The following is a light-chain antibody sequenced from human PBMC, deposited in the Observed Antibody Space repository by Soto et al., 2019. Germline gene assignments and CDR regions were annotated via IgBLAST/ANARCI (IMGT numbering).Light chain of an antibody. V-gene: IGKV1-39*01. CDR1: QSISSY. CDR3: QQSYSTLYT. J-gene: IGKJ2*01. CDR2: AAS. Sequence: DIQMTQSPSSLSASVGDRVTITCRASQSISSYLNWYQQKPGKATKLLIYAASSLQSGVPSRFSGSGSGTDFTLTSSSLQPEDFATYYCQQSYSTLYTFGQGTKLEI.